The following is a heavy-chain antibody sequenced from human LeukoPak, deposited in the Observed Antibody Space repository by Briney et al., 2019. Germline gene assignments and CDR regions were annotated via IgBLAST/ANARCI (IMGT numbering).Heavy chain of an antibody. CDR3: ARDIRGYSYGYAPGFDY. Sequence: PGGSLRLSCTASGFTFGDCAMSWVRQAPGKGLEWVANIKQDGSEKYYVDSVKGRFTISRDNAKNSLYLQMNSLRAEDTAVYYCARDIRGYSYGYAPGFDYWGQGTLVTISS. CDR1: GFTFGDCA. D-gene: IGHD5-18*01. V-gene: IGHV3-7*01. J-gene: IGHJ4*02. CDR2: IKQDGSEK.